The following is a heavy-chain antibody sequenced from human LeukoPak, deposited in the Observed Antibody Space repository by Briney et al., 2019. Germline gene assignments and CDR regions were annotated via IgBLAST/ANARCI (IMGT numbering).Heavy chain of an antibody. V-gene: IGHV4-34*01. CDR1: GASFSGYY. Sequence: SETLSLTCAVYGASFSGYYWSWIRQPPGKGLEWIDDINYSASTNYNPSLKSRVTISVDMSKNQFSLKLRSVTAADTAVYYCARDPYYDSGGSYHVDYWGQGTLVTVSS. D-gene: IGHD3-22*01. J-gene: IGHJ4*02. CDR3: ARDPYYDSGGSYHVDY. CDR2: INYSAST.